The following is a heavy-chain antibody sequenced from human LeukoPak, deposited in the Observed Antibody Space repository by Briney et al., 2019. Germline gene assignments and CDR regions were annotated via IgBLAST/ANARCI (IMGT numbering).Heavy chain of an antibody. CDR2: IIPILGIA. CDR3: TSSYDYGDY. V-gene: IGHV1-69*04. CDR1: GGTFSSYA. J-gene: IGHJ4*02. D-gene: IGHD4-17*01. Sequence: ASVKVSCKASGGTFSSYAISWVRQAPGQGLEWMGRIIPILGIANYAQKFQGRVTMTRDTSTSTVYMELSSLTSEDTAVYYCTSSYDYGDYWGQGTLVTVSS.